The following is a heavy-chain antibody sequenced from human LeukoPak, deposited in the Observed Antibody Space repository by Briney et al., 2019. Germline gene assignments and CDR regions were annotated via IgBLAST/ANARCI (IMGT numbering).Heavy chain of an antibody. Sequence: GASVKVSCKASGYTFTGYYMHWVRQAPGQGLEWMGWINPNSGGTNYAQKFQGRVTMTRDTSISTAYMELSRLRSDDTAVYYCARDWGRRGGIEINGYNLPYYWGQGTLVTVSS. V-gene: IGHV1-2*02. CDR1: GYTFTGYY. J-gene: IGHJ4*02. CDR2: INPNSGGT. CDR3: ARDWGRRGGIEINGYNLPYY. D-gene: IGHD5-24*01.